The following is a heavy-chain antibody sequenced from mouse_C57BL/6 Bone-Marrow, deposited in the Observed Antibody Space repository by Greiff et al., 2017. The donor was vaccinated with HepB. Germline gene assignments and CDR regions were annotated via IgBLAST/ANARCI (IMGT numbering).Heavy chain of an antibody. CDR3: APIYYDYDGNFDD. CDR1: GYAFSSYW. V-gene: IGHV1-80*01. CDR2: IYPGDGDT. J-gene: IGHJ2*01. Sequence: QVQLQQSGAELVKPGASVKISCKASGYAFSSYWMNWVKQRPGKGLEWIGQIYPGDGDTNYNGKFKGKATLTADKSSSTAYMQLSSLTSEDSAVYFCAPIYYDYDGNFDDWGQGTTLTVSS. D-gene: IGHD2-4*01.